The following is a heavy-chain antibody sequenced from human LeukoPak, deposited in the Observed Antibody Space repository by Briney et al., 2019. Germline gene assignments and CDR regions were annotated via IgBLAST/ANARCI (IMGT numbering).Heavy chain of an antibody. CDR3: ARESLTWLQSRTSWFDP. Sequence: PSETLSLTCTVSGGSISSGSYYRSWIRQPAGKGLEWIGRVYTSGSTNYNPSLKSRVTISVDSSKNQFSLRLSSVTAADTAVYYCARESLTWLQSRTSWFDPWGQGTLVTVSS. D-gene: IGHD5-24*01. CDR1: GGSISSGSYY. J-gene: IGHJ5*02. CDR2: VYTSGST. V-gene: IGHV4-61*02.